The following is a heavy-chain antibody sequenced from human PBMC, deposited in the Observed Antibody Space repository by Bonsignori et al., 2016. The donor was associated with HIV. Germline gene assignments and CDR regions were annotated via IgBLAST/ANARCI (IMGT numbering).Heavy chain of an antibody. CDR3: AREGKDSSGYYPTAYNWFDP. J-gene: IGHJ5*02. V-gene: IGHV1-8*01. D-gene: IGHD3-22*01. Sequence: WVRQAPGQGLEWMGWMNPNSGNTGYVQKFQGRVTMTRNTSISTAYMELSSLRSEDTAVYYCAREGKDSSGYYPTAYNWFDPWGQGTLVTVSS. CDR2: MNPNSGNT.